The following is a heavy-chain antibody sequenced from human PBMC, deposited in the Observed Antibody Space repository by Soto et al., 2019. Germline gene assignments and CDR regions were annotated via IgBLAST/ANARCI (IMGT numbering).Heavy chain of an antibody. Sequence: PGGSLRLSCAASGFTFSSYAMSWVRQAPGKGLEWVSAISGSGGSTYYADSVKGRFTISRDNSKNTLYLQMNSLRAEDTAVYYCAKGALLWFGELSRMGDAFDIWGQGTMVTVSS. J-gene: IGHJ3*02. CDR2: ISGSGGST. D-gene: IGHD3-10*01. CDR1: GFTFSSYA. CDR3: AKGALLWFGELSRMGDAFDI. V-gene: IGHV3-23*01.